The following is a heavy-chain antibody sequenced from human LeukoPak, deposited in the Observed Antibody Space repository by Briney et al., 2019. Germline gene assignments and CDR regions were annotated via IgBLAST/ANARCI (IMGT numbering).Heavy chain of an antibody. CDR1: GYSISSGYY. V-gene: IGHV4-38-2*01. J-gene: IGHJ4*02. D-gene: IGHD5-24*01. Sequence: SETLSLTCAVSGYSISSGYYWGWIRQPPGKGLEWIGSIYHSGRTYYKPSLKSRVTISVNTPNNQYSLKLSSVAAAGTAVYYCARSPERWLQLLIDYWGQGTLVTVSS. CDR3: ARSPERWLQLLIDY. CDR2: IYHSGRT.